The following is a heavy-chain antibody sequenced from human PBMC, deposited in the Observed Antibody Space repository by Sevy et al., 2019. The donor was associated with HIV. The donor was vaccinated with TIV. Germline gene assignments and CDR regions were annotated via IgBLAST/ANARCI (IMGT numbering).Heavy chain of an antibody. Sequence: SETLSLTCAVYGGSFNDSSWSWIRQTPGKGLEWIGEINQSGSTYYIPSLKSRVAISIDTSKNEFSPKNQLSLRLVSVTAADTAVYFCARETNGAISQYFYYYMDVWGKGTSVTVSS. V-gene: IGHV4-34*01. CDR1: GGSFNDSS. D-gene: IGHD3-9*01. J-gene: IGHJ6*03. CDR2: INQSGST. CDR3: ARETNGAISQYFYYYMDV.